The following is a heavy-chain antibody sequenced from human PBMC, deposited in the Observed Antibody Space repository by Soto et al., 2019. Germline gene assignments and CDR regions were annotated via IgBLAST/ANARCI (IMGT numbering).Heavy chain of an antibody. Sequence: QVQLQESGPGLVKPSETLSLTCTVSGGSISSYYWSWIRQPPGKGLEWIGYIYYSGSTNYNPSLKSRVTISGDTDKNQFSLQLSSVTAADTDVYYCARATPGDSCGYYYVSGLDYWGQGTLVTVSS. D-gene: IGHD3-22*01. CDR1: GGSISSYY. J-gene: IGHJ4*02. V-gene: IGHV4-59*01. CDR2: IYYSGST. CDR3: ARATPGDSCGYYYVSGLDY.